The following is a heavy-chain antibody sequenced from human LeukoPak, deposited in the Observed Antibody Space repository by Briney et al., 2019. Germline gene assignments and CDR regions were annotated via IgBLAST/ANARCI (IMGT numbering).Heavy chain of an antibody. J-gene: IGHJ4*02. CDR2: IYYSGST. CDR3: ARVRDGYNFDY. Sequence: SEALSLTCTVSGYSISSGYYWGWIRQPPGKGLEWIGSIYYSGSTYYNPSLKSRVTISVDTSKNQFSLKLSSVTAADTAVYYCARVRDGYNFDYWGQGTLVTVSS. V-gene: IGHV4-38-2*02. D-gene: IGHD5-24*01. CDR1: GYSISSGYY.